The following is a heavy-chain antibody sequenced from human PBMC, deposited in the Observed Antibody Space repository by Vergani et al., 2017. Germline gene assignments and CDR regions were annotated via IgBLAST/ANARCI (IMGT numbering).Heavy chain of an antibody. V-gene: IGHV3-30*18. J-gene: IGHJ4*02. Sequence: HVQMVESGGGVVQPGRSLRLSCAGSGFRFSDYGLHRVRQAPGRGVEWVALISYDGDTTYYDDSVKGRFTISRDNSKNTPFLQMHSLRVEDTALYYCAKFPLNITSPDRGDFWGQGSLVTVSS. D-gene: IGHD1-14*01. CDR2: ISYDGDTT. CDR3: AKFPLNITSPDRGDF. CDR1: GFRFSDYG.